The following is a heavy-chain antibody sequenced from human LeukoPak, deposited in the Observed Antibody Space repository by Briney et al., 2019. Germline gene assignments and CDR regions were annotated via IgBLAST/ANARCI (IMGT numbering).Heavy chain of an antibody. CDR1: GFTFSSYS. CDR3: AIIVGATDY. J-gene: IGHJ4*02. Sequence: GGSLRLSCAASGFTFSSYSMNWVRQAPGKGLEWVSYISSSSITKYYADFVKGRFTISRDNAKNSLYLQMNSLRAEDTAVYYCAIIVGATDYWGQGTLVTVSS. V-gene: IGHV3-48*04. D-gene: IGHD1-26*01. CDR2: ISSSSITK.